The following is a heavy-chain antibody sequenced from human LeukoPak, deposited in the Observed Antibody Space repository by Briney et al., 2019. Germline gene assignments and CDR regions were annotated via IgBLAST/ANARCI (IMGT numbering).Heavy chain of an antibody. Sequence: GGSLRLSCAASGFTFSSYSMNWVRQAPGKGLECVSSISGRSSYIYYADSVKGRFTISRDNAKNSLYLQMNSLRAEDTAVYYCARDSSSSGWYGGDYFDYWGQGTLVTVSS. CDR1: GFTFSSYS. CDR2: ISGRSSYI. V-gene: IGHV3-21*01. CDR3: ARDSSSSGWYGGDYFDY. J-gene: IGHJ4*02. D-gene: IGHD6-19*01.